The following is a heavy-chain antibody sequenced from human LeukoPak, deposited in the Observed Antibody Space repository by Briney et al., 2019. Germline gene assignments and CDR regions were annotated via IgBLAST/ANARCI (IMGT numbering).Heavy chain of an antibody. V-gene: IGHV3-43D*03. CDR3: AKDASPGIAVADYYYYYGMDV. CDR2: ISWDGGST. CDR1: GFTFDDYA. J-gene: IGHJ6*02. Sequence: GGSLRLSCAASGFTFDDYAMHWVRQAPGKGLEWVSLISWDGGSTYYADSVKGRFTISRDNSKNSLYLQMNSLRAEDTALYYCAKDASPGIAVADYYYYYGMDVWGQGTTVTVSS. D-gene: IGHD6-19*01.